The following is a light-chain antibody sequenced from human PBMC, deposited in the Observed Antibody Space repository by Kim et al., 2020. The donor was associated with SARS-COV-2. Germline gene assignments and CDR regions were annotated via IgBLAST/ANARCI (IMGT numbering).Light chain of an antibody. V-gene: IGKV1-9*01. Sequence: DIQLTQSPSFLSASVGDRVTITCRASQGVSTYLAWYQQKPGKVPKLLIYAASTLQSGVPPRFSGSGSGTEFTLTISSLQPEDFSTYYCQQLNRYPLTFGGGTKVDIK. CDR2: AAS. CDR3: QQLNRYPLT. CDR1: QGVSTY. J-gene: IGKJ4*01.